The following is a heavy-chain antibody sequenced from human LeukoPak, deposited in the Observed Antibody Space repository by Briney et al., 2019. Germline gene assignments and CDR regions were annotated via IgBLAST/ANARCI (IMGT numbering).Heavy chain of an antibody. V-gene: IGHV1-2*02. CDR3: ARVISDSSGWYYYYGMDV. Sequence: ASVKVSCKASGYTFTGYYMHWVRQAPGQGLEWMGWINPNSGGTNYAQKFQGRVTMTRDTSISTAYMELSRLRSDDTAVYYCARVISDSSGWYYYYGMDVWGQGTTVTVSS. J-gene: IGHJ6*02. CDR1: GYTFTGYY. D-gene: IGHD6-19*01. CDR2: INPNSGGT.